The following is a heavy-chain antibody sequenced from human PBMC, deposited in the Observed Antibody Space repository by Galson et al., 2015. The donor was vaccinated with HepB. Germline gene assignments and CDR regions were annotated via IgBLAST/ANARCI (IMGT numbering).Heavy chain of an antibody. J-gene: IGHJ4*02. CDR3: VSSGGYNYWEDDFDY. CDR1: GFIFSNYA. CDR2: ISGSIGST. V-gene: IGHV3-23*01. Sequence: SLRLSCAASGFIFSNYAMSWVRQVPGKGLEWVSTISGSIGSTYYADSVKGRFTISRDNSQGTLYLHMNSLRVEDTAVYYCVSSGGYNYWEDDFDYWGQGTLVTVSS. D-gene: IGHD5-24*01.